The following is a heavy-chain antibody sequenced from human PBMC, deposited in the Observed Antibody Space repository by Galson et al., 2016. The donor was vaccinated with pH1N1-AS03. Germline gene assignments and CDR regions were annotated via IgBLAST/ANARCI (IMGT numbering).Heavy chain of an antibody. CDR1: GFIFSDYY. Sequence: SLSLSRAASGFIFSDYYLTWIRQAPGKGLAGVACISLSHNTIYYPPSLRGPCTISRDNAKKSLLLQMNSLRVHDTAVYYCARDVIVGEMGSDYYYVGMDDWGQGTTVTVSS. J-gene: IGHJ6*02. CDR3: ARDVIVGEMGSDYYYVGMDD. V-gene: IGHV3-11*01. CDR2: ISLSHNTI. D-gene: IGHD2-15*01.